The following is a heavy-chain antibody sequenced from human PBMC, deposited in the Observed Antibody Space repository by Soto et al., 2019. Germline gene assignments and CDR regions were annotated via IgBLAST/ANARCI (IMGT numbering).Heavy chain of an antibody. CDR1: GGSISNYY. Sequence: QVQLQESGPGLVKPSVTLSLTCTVSGGSISNYYWSWIRQPPGKALEWIGYISSSGRTNYNPSLKGLLIMSVDTSKTQFALKLSSVTAADTAVYYCARQKSITVAGVVDYWGQGTLVTVSS. V-gene: IGHV4-59*08. CDR2: ISSSGRT. J-gene: IGHJ4*02. D-gene: IGHD6-19*01. CDR3: ARQKSITVAGVVDY.